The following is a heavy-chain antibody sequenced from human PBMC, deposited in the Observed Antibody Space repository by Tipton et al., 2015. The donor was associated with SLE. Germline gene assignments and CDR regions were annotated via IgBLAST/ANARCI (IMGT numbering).Heavy chain of an antibody. CDR1: GGTIRNDGYY. Sequence: TLSLTCTVSGGTIRNDGYYWSWIRQHPGKGLECIGYVYYSGSTNYNPSLKSRVTISVDTSKNQFSLKLSSVTAADTAVYYCARAGLATSYYYYMDVWGKGTTVTVSS. J-gene: IGHJ6*03. D-gene: IGHD5-12*01. CDR2: VYYSGST. V-gene: IGHV4-61*08. CDR3: ARAGLATSYYYYMDV.